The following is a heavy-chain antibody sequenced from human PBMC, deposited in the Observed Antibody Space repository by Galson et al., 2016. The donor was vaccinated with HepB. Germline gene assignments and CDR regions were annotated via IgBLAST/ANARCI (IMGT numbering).Heavy chain of an antibody. D-gene: IGHD3-22*01. V-gene: IGHV1-2*04. CDR2: INPNSGVT. J-gene: IGHJ4*02. Sequence: SVKVSCKASGYTFTGHYIHWVRQAPGEGLEWMGWINPNSGVTKSAQKFQASVTMTRDKSISTAYMELTRLTSDDTAVYYCARDHYDVTGYYDFWGQGTLVTVSS. CDR3: ARDHYDVTGYYDF. CDR1: GYTFTGHY.